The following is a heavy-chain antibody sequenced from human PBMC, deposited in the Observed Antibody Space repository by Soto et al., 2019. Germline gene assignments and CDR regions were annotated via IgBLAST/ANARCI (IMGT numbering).Heavy chain of an antibody. D-gene: IGHD6-25*01. CDR1: GGSISSGGQY. V-gene: IGHV4-31*03. Sequence: QVQLKESGPGLVKPSQTLSLTCTVSGGSISSGGQYWSWTRQHPGKGLEWIGYIYDSGSTYYNPSLRSRVTISVDTSKKQFSLKLRSVTAADTAVYYCARDAAEYYFDCWGQGTQVTVSS. CDR3: ARDAAEYYFDC. J-gene: IGHJ4*02. CDR2: IYDSGST.